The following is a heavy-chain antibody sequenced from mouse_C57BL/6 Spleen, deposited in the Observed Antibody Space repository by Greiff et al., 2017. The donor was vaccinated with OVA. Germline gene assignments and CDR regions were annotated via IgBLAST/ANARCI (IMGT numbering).Heavy chain of an antibody. V-gene: IGHV1-39*01. CDR2: INPNYGTT. J-gene: IGHJ1*03. Sequence: VQLQQSGPELVKPGASVKISCKASGYSFTDYNMNWVKQSNGKSLEWIGVINPNYGTTSYNQKFKGKATLTVDQSSSTAYMQLNSLTSEDSAVYYCAPYYYGSSYWYFEVWGTGTTVTVSS. D-gene: IGHD1-1*01. CDR1: GYSFTDYN. CDR3: APYYYGSSYWYFEV.